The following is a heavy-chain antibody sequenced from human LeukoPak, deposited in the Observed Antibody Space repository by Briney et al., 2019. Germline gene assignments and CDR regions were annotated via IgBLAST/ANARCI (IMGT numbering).Heavy chain of an antibody. J-gene: IGHJ5*02. V-gene: IGHV3-49*04. CDR3: TRAGMEEYYYGSGSYYP. CDR1: GFTFGDYA. Sequence: GGSLRLSCTASGFTFGDYAMSWVRQAPGKGLEWVGFIRSKAYGGTTEYAASVEGRFTISRDDSKSIAYLQMNSLKTEDTAVYYCTRAGMEEYYYGSGSYYPWGQGTLVTVSS. CDR2: IRSKAYGGTT. D-gene: IGHD3-10*01.